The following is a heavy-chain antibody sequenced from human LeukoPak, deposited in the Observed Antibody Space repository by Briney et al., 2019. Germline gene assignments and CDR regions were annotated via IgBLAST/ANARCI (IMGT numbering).Heavy chain of an antibody. Sequence: PSETLSLTCAVSGYSISSGYYWGWIRQPPGKGLEWIGSIYHSGSTYYNPSLKSRVTISVDTPKNQFSLKLSSVTAADTAVYYCARNLYGDYEFGYYYYYYMDVWGKGTTVTVSS. D-gene: IGHD4-17*01. J-gene: IGHJ6*03. CDR1: GYSISSGYY. CDR2: IYHSGST. V-gene: IGHV4-38-2*01. CDR3: ARNLYGDYEFGYYYYYYMDV.